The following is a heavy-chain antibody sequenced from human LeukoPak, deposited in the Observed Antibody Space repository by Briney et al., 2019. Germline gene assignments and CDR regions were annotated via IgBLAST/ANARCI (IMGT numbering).Heavy chain of an antibody. CDR3: AKVVISWGPTSQDY. J-gene: IGHJ4*02. CDR1: GFTFSSYA. V-gene: IGHV3-23*01. D-gene: IGHD6-13*01. Sequence: GGSLRLSCAASGFTFSSYAMSWVRQAPGKGLDWVSTISGNGGNTYYADSVKGRFTISRDNSKNTLYLQINTLRGEDMAVYYCAKVVISWGPTSQDYWGQGTLVTVSS. CDR2: ISGNGGNT.